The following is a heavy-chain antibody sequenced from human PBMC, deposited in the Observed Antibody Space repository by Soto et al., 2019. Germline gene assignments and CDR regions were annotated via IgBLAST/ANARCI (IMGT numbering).Heavy chain of an antibody. CDR1: GGTFSSYS. CDR2: IIPIFGTA. D-gene: IGHD6-13*01. V-gene: IGHV1-69*01. CDR3: ARDLGHSSQFDY. J-gene: IGHJ4*02. Sequence: QVQLVQSGAEVKKPGSSVKISCKASGGTFSSYSISCVRQSPGQGLEWMGGIIPIFGTANYAQKFQGRVTITADESTSTAYMELSSLRSEDTAVYYCARDLGHSSQFDYWGQGTLVTVSS.